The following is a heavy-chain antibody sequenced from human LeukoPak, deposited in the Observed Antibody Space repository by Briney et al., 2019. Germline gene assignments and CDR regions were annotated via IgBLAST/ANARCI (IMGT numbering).Heavy chain of an antibody. CDR1: GFTFSDYY. CDR2: IKEDGSEK. D-gene: IGHD6-19*01. J-gene: IGHJ3*02. Sequence: PPGGSLRLSCAASGFTFSDYYMSWVRQAPGKGLEWVANIKEDGSEKYYVDSVKGRFTISRDNAKNSLYLQMNSLRAEDTAVYYCASQWPYYAFDIWGQGTMVTVSS. V-gene: IGHV3-7*01. CDR3: ASQWPYYAFDI.